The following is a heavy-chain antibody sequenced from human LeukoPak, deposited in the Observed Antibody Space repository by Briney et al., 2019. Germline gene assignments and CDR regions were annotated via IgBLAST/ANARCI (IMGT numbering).Heavy chain of an antibody. V-gene: IGHV1-2*02. CDR1: GYTFTGYY. CDR3: ARDSPLRGAVWFDP. Sequence: GASVKVSCKASGYTFTGYYVHWVRQTPGQGLEWMGWINPNSGGTNYAQKFQGRVTMTRDTSISTAYMELTSLRSDDTAVYYCARDSPLRGAVWFDPWGQGTLVTVSS. CDR2: INPNSGGT. D-gene: IGHD3-10*01. J-gene: IGHJ5*02.